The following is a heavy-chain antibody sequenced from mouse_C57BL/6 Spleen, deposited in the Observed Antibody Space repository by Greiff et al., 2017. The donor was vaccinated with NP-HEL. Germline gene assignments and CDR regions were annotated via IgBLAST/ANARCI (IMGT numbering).Heavy chain of an antibody. CDR2: ISNGGGST. D-gene: IGHD1-1*01. V-gene: IGHV5-12*01. Sequence: EVKLVESGGGLVQPGGSLKLSCAASGFTFSDYYMYWVRQTPEKRLEWVAYISNGGGSTYYPDTVKGRFTISRDNAKNTLYLQMSRLKSEDTAMYYCAAYGSSTAFDYWGQGTTLTVSS. CDR1: GFTFSDYY. CDR3: AAYGSSTAFDY. J-gene: IGHJ2*01.